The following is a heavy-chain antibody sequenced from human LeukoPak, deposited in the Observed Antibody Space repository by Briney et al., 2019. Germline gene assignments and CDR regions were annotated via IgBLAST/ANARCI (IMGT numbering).Heavy chain of an antibody. CDR2: IYSGGST. CDR1: GFTFSSYW. J-gene: IGHJ6*03. CDR3: ARHARHCSSTSCFYYYYYMDV. Sequence: GGSLRLSCAASGFTFSSYWMSWVRRAPGKGLEWVSVIYSGGSTYYADSVQGRFTISRDNSKNTLYLQMNSLRAEDTAVYYCARHARHCSSTSCFYYYYYMDVWGKGTTVTVSS. V-gene: IGHV3-66*04. D-gene: IGHD2-2*01.